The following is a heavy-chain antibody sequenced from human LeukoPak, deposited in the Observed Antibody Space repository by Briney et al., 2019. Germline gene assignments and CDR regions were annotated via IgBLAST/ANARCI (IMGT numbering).Heavy chain of an antibody. D-gene: IGHD5-12*01. CDR3: ARGISTGLRSPGF. CDR2: RANKANSYTT. J-gene: IGHJ4*02. CDR1: GFTFSDYY. Sequence: QPGGSLRLSCAASGFTFSDYYMDWVRQAPGKGLEWVGRRANKANSYTTAYAASVQGRFTISRDDSQKSLYLEMNSLKTEDTAMYYCARGISTGLRSPGFWGQGTLVTVSP. V-gene: IGHV3-72*01.